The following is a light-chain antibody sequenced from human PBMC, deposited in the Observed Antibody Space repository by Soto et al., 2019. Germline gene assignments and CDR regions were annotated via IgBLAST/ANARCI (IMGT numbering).Light chain of an antibody. CDR2: GAS. Sequence: EIVMTQSPATLSVSPGERATLSCRASQSVSSNLAWYQQKPGQAPRLLIYGASTRATGIPARFSGSGSGTEFTLTISSLQSEDFAVYYCQQYNNWLLRVTCGQGTRLEIK. CDR3: QQYNNWLLRVT. V-gene: IGKV3-15*01. CDR1: QSVSSN. J-gene: IGKJ5*01.